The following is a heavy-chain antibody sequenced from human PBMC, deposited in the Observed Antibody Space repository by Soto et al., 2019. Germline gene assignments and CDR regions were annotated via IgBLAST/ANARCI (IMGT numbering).Heavy chain of an antibody. CDR1: GFTFSSYG. CDR3: AKDIVRYTYGACDY. V-gene: IGHV3-30*18. CDR2: IAYDGSNK. Sequence: QVQLAESGGAVVQPGTSLRLSCAASGFTFSSYGMYWVRQAPGKGLEWVAAIAYDGSNKYHADSVKGRFTISRDNSKNTLYLQMNSLRVEDTAVYYCAKDIVRYTYGACDYWGQGALVTVSS. J-gene: IGHJ4*02. D-gene: IGHD5-18*01.